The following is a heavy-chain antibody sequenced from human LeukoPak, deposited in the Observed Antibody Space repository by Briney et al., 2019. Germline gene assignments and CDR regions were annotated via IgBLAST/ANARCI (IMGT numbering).Heavy chain of an antibody. D-gene: IGHD6-19*01. CDR2: IGTAGDT. CDR3: ARDNGWTRDY. J-gene: IGHJ4*02. CDR1: GFTFSSYD. Sequence: GGSLRLSCAASGFTFSSYDMHWVRQATGKGLEWVSAIGTAGDTYYPGSVKGRFTISRDNRKNLLHLQMNSLRAEDTAVYYCARDNGWTRDYWGQGTLVTVSS. V-gene: IGHV3-13*01.